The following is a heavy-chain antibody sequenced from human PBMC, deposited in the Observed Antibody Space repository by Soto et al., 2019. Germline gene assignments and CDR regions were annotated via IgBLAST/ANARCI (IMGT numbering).Heavy chain of an antibody. V-gene: IGHV4-59*03. CDR2: IYYNGNT. J-gene: IGHJ4*02. Sequence: SETLSLTCTVSAGSMSSFYWSWIRQPPGKGLEWIGYIYYNGNTNYSPSLKSRVTMSVDTSKNQVFLKLTSVTAADTAAYFCASSGGYVDYWGQGTLVTASS. CDR3: ASSGGYVDY. CDR1: AGSMSSFY. D-gene: IGHD6-19*01.